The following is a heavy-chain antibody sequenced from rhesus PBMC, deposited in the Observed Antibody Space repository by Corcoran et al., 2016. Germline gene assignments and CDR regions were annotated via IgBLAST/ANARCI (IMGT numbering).Heavy chain of an antibody. V-gene: IGHV3S5*01. CDR2: ISNGGGST. CDR1: GFTFSSYG. Sequence: EVQLVESGGGLVQPGGSLRLSCAASGFTFSSYGMSWVRQAPGKGLEWVSYISNGGGSTYYADSVKGRFTSSRDNSKNTLSLQMNSLRAEDTTVYYCAKDSRVAAAGTGGGFDYWGQGVLVTVSS. J-gene: IGHJ4*01. CDR3: AKDSRVAAAGTGGGFDY. D-gene: IGHD6-25*01.